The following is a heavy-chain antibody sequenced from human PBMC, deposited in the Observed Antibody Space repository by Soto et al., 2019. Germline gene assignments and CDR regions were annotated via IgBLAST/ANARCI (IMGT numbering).Heavy chain of an antibody. D-gene: IGHD4-17*01. V-gene: IGHV1-69*02. Sequence: QVQLVHSGAEVKKPGSSVKVSCKASGGTFSSYTISWVRQAPGQGLEWMGRIIPILGIANYAQKFQGRVTITADKSTSTAYMELSSLRSEDTAVYYCARGATVTTPFDYWGQGTLVTVSS. J-gene: IGHJ4*02. CDR2: IIPILGIA. CDR1: GGTFSSYT. CDR3: ARGATVTTPFDY.